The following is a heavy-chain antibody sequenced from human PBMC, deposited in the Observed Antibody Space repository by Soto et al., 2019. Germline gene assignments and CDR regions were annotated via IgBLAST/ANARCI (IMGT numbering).Heavy chain of an antibody. J-gene: IGHJ4*02. D-gene: IGHD1-26*01. CDR1: GFTFSAYY. CDR3: ARALVLGVGALSQ. V-gene: IGHV3-11*01. CDR2: ISDSGSLT. Sequence: PVGSRSLSGAGSGFTFSAYYMSWIRQAPGKGLEWVSYISDSGSLTHYGDSVKGRFTISRDNAKASLYLQMDSLRAEDTAIYYCARALVLGVGALSQWGQGTLVTVAS.